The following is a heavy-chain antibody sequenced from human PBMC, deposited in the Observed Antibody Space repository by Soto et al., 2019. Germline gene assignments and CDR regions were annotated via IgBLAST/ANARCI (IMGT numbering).Heavy chain of an antibody. D-gene: IGHD6-19*01. CDR2: ISSSTSTI. J-gene: IGHJ4*02. Sequence: EVQLVESGGGSVRPGGSLRLSCAASGFTLSSFGMYWVRQAPGKGLEWVSYISSSTSTIYYADSVKGRFTISRDNAKNALYLQMNSLRAEDTAVYYCARLFDDSSGSWGQGTLVTVSS. V-gene: IGHV3-48*01. CDR3: ARLFDDSSGS. CDR1: GFTLSSFG.